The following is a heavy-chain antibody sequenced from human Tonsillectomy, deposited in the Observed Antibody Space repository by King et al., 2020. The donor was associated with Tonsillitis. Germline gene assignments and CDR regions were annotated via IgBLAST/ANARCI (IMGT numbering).Heavy chain of an antibody. Sequence: VQLVESGGGLVQPGGSLRLSCAASGFTFSSYEMNWGRQAPGKGLEWVSYISSSGISISYADSVKGRFTISRDNAKNSLYLQMNSLRAEDTAVYYCARAAAGLRYFDYWGQGTLVTFSS. D-gene: IGHD6-13*01. J-gene: IGHJ4*02. CDR1: GFTFSSYE. CDR2: ISSSGISI. V-gene: IGHV3-48*03. CDR3: ARAAAGLRYFDY.